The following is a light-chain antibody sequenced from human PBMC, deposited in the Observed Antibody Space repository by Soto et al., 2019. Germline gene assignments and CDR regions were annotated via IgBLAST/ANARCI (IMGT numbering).Light chain of an antibody. CDR3: QQYGSSPPIT. CDR2: GAS. J-gene: IGKJ5*01. Sequence: EIVLTQSPGTLSLSPGERATLSSRASQSVSSSYLAWYQQKPGQAPRLLIYGASSRATGIPDRFSGSGSGTDFTLTISRLEPEDFAVYYCQQYGSSPPITFDQGTRLEIK. CDR1: QSVSSSY. V-gene: IGKV3-20*01.